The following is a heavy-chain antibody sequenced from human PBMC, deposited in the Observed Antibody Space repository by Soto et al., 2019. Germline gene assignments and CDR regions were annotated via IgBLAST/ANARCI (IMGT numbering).Heavy chain of an antibody. D-gene: IGHD2-2*01. CDR2: ISYDGSNK. J-gene: IGHJ4*02. CDR1: GFTFSSYG. V-gene: IGHV3-30*18. CDR3: AKDQGHIVVVPAARVMEY. Sequence: QVQLVESGGGVVQPGRSLRLSCAASGFTFSSYGMHWVRQAPGKGLEWVAVISYDGSNKYYADSVKGRFTISRDNSKNTLYLQMNSLRAEDTAVYYCAKDQGHIVVVPAARVMEYWGQGTLVTVSS.